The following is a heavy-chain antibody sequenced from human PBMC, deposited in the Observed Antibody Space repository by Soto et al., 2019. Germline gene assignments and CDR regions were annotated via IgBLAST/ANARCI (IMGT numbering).Heavy chain of an antibody. J-gene: IGHJ6*04. CDR2: XXHQXGKT. CDR3: ASNRMDV. CDR1: CYTFTSYG. V-gene: IGHV1-18*01. Sequence: XSVKVSCKASCYTFTSYGISWVRQAPGQXXXXXXXXXHQXGKTXXXXXXXXXXXXTTQXSKRKAYMELRSMRSDDTAVYYCASNRMDVWGKGTTVTVYS.